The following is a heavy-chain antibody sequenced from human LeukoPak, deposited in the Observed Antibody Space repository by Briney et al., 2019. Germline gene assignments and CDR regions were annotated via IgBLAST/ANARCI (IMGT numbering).Heavy chain of an antibody. CDR3: TRENYEKLDS. CDR2: ITHKPHGYTT. CDR1: GFTFRDLY. J-gene: IGHJ4*02. Sequence: GGSLRLSCAASGFTFRDLYMGWVRQAPGKGLEWVGRITHKPHGYTTKYAASLEGRFTISRDDSQNSLYLQINSLKTEDTAIYYCTRENYEKLDSWGQGTLVAVSS. D-gene: IGHD1-7*01. V-gene: IGHV3-72*01.